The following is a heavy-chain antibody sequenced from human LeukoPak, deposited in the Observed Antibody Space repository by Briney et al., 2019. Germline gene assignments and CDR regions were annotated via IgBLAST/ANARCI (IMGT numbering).Heavy chain of an antibody. J-gene: IGHJ4*02. CDR1: GGSISSGGYY. CDR2: IYHSGST. CDR3: ARGYGSVVVPAAVFDY. D-gene: IGHD2-2*01. Sequence: PSETLSLTCTASGGSISSGGYYWSWIRQPPGKGLEWIGYIYHSGSTYYNPSLKSRVTISVDTSKNQFSLKLSSVTAADTAVYYCARGYGSVVVPAAVFDYWGQGTLVTVSS. V-gene: IGHV4-61*08.